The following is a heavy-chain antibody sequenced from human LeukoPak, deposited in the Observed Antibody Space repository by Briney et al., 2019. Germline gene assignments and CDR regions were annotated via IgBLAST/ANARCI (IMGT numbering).Heavy chain of an antibody. J-gene: IGHJ3*01. Sequence: PGGSLRLSCAVSGFTFRSHAMSWVRQAPGKGLEYVAAISGSGGSTYYADSVEGRFTITRDNSRNSVSLQMDSLRAEDTAIYYCARTHGDYAPRRAYDVWGQGTMVTVSS. CDR2: ISGSGGST. CDR1: GFTFRSHA. D-gene: IGHD4-17*01. CDR3: ARTHGDYAPRRAYDV. V-gene: IGHV3-23*01.